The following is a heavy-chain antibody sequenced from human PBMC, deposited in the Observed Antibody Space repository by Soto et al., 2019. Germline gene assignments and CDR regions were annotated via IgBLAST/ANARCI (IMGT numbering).Heavy chain of an antibody. CDR3: ARRFKSYFDFWSGYRYPSGMDV. V-gene: IGHV5-51*01. J-gene: IGHJ6*02. CDR2: INPDDSDT. D-gene: IGHD3-3*01. CDR1: GYSFTTYW. Sequence: GASLKISCKASGYSFTTYWIAWVRQMPGKGLEWMGIINPDDSDTRYRPSFQGQVTISADKSISTAYRQWSSLKASDTAMYYCARRFKSYFDFWSGYRYPSGMDVWGQGTTVTVSS.